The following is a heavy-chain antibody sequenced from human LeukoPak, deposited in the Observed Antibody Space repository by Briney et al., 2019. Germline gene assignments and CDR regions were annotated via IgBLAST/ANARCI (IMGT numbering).Heavy chain of an antibody. CDR2: MNPNSGNR. CDR3: ARRVGSGWPVQH. J-gene: IGHJ1*01. D-gene: IGHD6-19*01. V-gene: IGHV1-8*01. Sequence: PVASVKVSCKASGYTFSSYDINWVRQATGQGLEWMGWMNPNSGNRGYAQKFQGRLNMTRNTSISTAYMELSSLRPEDSAVYYCARRVGSGWPVQHWGQGTLVTVSS. CDR1: GYTFSSYD.